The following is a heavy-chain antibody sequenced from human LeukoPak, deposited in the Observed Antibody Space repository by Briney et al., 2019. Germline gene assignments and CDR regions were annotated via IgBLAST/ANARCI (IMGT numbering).Heavy chain of an antibody. V-gene: IGHV3-33*08. J-gene: IGHJ4*02. CDR1: GFTFSSYS. Sequence: PGGSLRLSCAASGFTFSSYSMNWVRQAPGKGLEWVALIWYDGSEKYYADSVKGRFTISRDNSKKTLYLQMNSLRAEDTAVYYCARDASVGAVPAPFDYWGQGTLVTVSS. CDR2: IWYDGSEK. D-gene: IGHD1-26*01. CDR3: ARDASVGAVPAPFDY.